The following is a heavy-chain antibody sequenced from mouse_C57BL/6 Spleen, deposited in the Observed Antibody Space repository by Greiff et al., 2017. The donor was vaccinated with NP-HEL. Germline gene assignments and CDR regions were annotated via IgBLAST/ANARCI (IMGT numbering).Heavy chain of an antibody. CDR3: ARGFYDGYYDY. CDR1: GYTFASYW. CDR2: IHPNSGST. D-gene: IGHD2-3*01. J-gene: IGHJ2*01. Sequence: QVQLQQPGAELVKPGASVKLSCKASGYTFASYWMHWVKQRPGQGLEWIGMIHPNSGSTNYNEKFKSKATLTVDKSSSTAYMQLSSLTSEDSAVYYCARGFYDGYYDYWGQGTTLTVSS. V-gene: IGHV1-64*01.